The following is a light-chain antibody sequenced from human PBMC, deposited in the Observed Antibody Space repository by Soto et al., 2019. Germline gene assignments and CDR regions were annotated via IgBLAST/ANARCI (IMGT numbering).Light chain of an antibody. CDR1: QSLLQSAGNTY. CDR3: MQSIELPRT. V-gene: IGKV2D-29*01. J-gene: IGKJ1*01. Sequence: DVVMTQSPLSISVTPGEPSSISCKSSQSLLQSAGNTYLYWYLQKPGKPPQVLIYAVSNRFSGVPDRLSGSGSGTDLTMKISRVEAEDVGVYYCMQSIELPRTFGHGTKVDIK. CDR2: AVS.